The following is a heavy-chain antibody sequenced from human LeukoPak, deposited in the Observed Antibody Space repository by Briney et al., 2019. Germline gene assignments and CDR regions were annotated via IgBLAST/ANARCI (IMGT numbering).Heavy chain of an antibody. Sequence: KPSETLSLTCAVSSYSISSGYYWGWIRQPPGEGLEWIVSIYHSGSTYCNPSLKSRVTISVDTSKNQFSLKLTSVTAADTAVYYCARLIDGVYFDYWGQGALVTVSS. D-gene: IGHD2-21*01. CDR1: SYSISSGYY. J-gene: IGHJ4*02. CDR2: IYHSGST. V-gene: IGHV4-38-2*01. CDR3: ARLIDGVYFDY.